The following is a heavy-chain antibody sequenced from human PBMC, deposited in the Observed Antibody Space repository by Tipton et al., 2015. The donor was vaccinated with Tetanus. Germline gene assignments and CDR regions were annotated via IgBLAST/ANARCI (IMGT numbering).Heavy chain of an antibody. CDR2: SWYDGTDQ. D-gene: IGHD2-15*01. CDR3: AREADCSGGSCFSGDFDN. CDR1: GFIFSSYG. J-gene: IGHJ4*02. V-gene: IGHV3-33*01. Sequence: PRLSCAASGFIFSSYGIHWVRQAPGKGLEWVAVSWYDGTDQYYADSVKGRFTLSRDNSKNTLYLQMDSLRAEDTALYYCAREADCSGGSCFSGDFDNWGQGTQVTVSS.